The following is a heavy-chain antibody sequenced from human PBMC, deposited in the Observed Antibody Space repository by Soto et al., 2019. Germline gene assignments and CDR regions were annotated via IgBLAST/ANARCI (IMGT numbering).Heavy chain of an antibody. CDR2: ISYDGNNK. D-gene: IGHD4-17*01. Sequence: QVQLVESGGGVVQPGRSLRLSCVASGFTFSSYAMHWVRQAPGKGLEWVAAISYDGNNKYYADSVKGRFIISRDNSKNTLSLQMNSLRAEDTAVYYCARETPTTVTTDYWGQGTLVTVSS. V-gene: IGHV3-30-3*01. J-gene: IGHJ4*02. CDR3: ARETPTTVTTDY. CDR1: GFTFSSYA.